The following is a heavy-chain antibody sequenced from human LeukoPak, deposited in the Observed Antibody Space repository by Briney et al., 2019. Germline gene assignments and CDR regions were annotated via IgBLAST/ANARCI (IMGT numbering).Heavy chain of an antibody. V-gene: IGHV4-38-2*02. Sequence: PSETLSLTCSVSHYSISSGYYWGWIRQPPGKGLQWIGSVFHSGTTYYNPSLKSRVTLSVDTSKNQFSLKLSSVTAADTAVYYCASAMVRGVVDYWGQGTLVTVSS. J-gene: IGHJ4*02. D-gene: IGHD3-10*01. CDR2: VFHSGTT. CDR1: HYSISSGYY. CDR3: ASAMVRGVVDY.